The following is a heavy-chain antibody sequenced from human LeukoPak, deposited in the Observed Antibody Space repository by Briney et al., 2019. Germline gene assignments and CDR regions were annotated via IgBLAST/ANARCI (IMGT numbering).Heavy chain of an antibody. D-gene: IGHD4-17*01. V-gene: IGHV3-30*18. Sequence: GGSLRLSCAASGFTFSSYGMHWVRQAPGKGLEWVAVISYDGSDKYYADSVKGRFTISRDNSKNTLYLQMNSLRAEDTAVYYCAKASTVTSDRDYWGQGTLVTVSS. CDR1: GFTFSSYG. CDR3: AKASTVTSDRDY. CDR2: ISYDGSDK. J-gene: IGHJ4*02.